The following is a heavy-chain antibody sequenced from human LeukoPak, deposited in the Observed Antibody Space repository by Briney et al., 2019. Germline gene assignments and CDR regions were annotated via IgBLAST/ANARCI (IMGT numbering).Heavy chain of an antibody. V-gene: IGHV1-69*13. D-gene: IGHD4-23*01. CDR3: ARPTTVVTQGGNYYYGMDV. CDR2: IIPIFGTA. CDR1: GGTFSSYA. Sequence: SVKVSCKASGGTFSSYAISWVRQAPGQGLEWMGGIIPIFGTANYAQKFQGRVTITADESASTAYMELSSLRSEDTAVYYCARPTTVVTQGGNYYYGMDVWGQGTTVTVSS. J-gene: IGHJ6*02.